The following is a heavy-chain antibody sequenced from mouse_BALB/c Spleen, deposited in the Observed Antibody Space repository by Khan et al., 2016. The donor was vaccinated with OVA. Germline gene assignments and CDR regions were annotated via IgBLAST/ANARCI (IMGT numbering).Heavy chain of an antibody. CDR2: IWSGGST. Sequence: QVQLQQSGPGLVQPSQSLSITCTVSGFSLTYYGVHWVRQPPGTGLEWLGVIWSGGSTDYDAAFISRLSINKDHSTSQVFFKMNSLQADDTAIYYCARFYDYEGYFDVGGAGTTVTVSS. CDR3: ARFYDYEGYFDV. V-gene: IGHV2-4*02. D-gene: IGHD2-4*01. CDR1: GFSLTYYG. J-gene: IGHJ1*01.